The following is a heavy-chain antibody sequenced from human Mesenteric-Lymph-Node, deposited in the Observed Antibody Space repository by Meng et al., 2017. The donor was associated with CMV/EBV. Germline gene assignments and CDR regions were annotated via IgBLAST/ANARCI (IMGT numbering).Heavy chain of an antibody. D-gene: IGHD6-6*01. Sequence: AVSGGSIRMSNWWSWVRQPPGKGLEWIGEIYHSGSTNYNPSLKSRVTISVDKSKNQFSLKLSSVTAADTAVYYCAGKAARPYYFDYWGQGTLVTVSS. CDR2: IYHSGST. V-gene: IGHV4-4*02. J-gene: IGHJ4*02. CDR1: GGSIRMSNW. CDR3: AGKAARPYYFDY.